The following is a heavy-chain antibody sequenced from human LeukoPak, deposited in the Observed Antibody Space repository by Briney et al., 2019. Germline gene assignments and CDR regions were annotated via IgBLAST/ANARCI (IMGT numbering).Heavy chain of an antibody. J-gene: IGHJ4*02. Sequence: SETLSLTCTVSGGSISSSSYYWGWIRQHPGKGLEWIGYIYYSGSTYYNPSLKSRVTISVDTSKNQFSLKLSSVTAADTAVYYCAREASRYGSGPPDYWGQGTLVTVSS. CDR3: AREASRYGSGPPDY. CDR2: IYYSGST. CDR1: GGSISSSSYY. D-gene: IGHD3-10*01. V-gene: IGHV4-31*03.